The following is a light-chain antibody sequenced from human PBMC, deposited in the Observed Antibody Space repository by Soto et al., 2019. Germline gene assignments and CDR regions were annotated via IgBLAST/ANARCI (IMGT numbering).Light chain of an antibody. CDR3: QHYNSYSEA. J-gene: IGKJ1*01. Sequence: IQMTQSPSTLSGSVGDRVTITCRASQTISSWLAWYQQKPGKAPKLLIYKASTLQSGVPSRFSGSGSGTEFTLTISSLQPDDFATYYCQHYNSYSEAFGQGTKVELK. CDR2: KAS. V-gene: IGKV1-5*03. CDR1: QTISSW.